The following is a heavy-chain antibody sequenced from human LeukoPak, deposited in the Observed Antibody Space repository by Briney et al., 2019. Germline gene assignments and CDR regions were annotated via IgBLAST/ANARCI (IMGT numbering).Heavy chain of an antibody. J-gene: IGHJ4*02. D-gene: IGHD3-22*01. Sequence: PSETLSLTCTVSGGSISSSYWSWIRQPAGKGLEWIGRIYTSGSTNYNPSLKSRVTMSVDTSKNQFSLKLSSVTAADTAVYYCARDHTDYYDSSGYYRDFDYWGQGTLVTVSS. CDR1: GGSISSSY. V-gene: IGHV4-4*07. CDR3: ARDHTDYYDSSGYYRDFDY. CDR2: IYTSGST.